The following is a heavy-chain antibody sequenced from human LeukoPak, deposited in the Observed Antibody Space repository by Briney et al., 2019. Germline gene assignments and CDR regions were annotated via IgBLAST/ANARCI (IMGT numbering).Heavy chain of an antibody. CDR3: ARDYSWEWELPPLGY. V-gene: IGHV3-30-3*01. J-gene: IGHJ4*02. Sequence: GGSLRLSCAASGFTFSSYAMHWVRQAPGKGLEWVAVISYDGSNKYYADSVKGRFTISRDNSKNTLYLQMNSLRAEDTAVYYCARDYSWEWELPPLGYWGQGTLVTVSS. CDR2: ISYDGSNK. CDR1: GFTFSSYA. D-gene: IGHD1-26*01.